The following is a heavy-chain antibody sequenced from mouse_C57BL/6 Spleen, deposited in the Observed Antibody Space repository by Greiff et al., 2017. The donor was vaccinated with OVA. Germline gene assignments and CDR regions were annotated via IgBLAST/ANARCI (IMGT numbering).Heavy chain of an antibody. Sequence: EVHLVESGGGLVQPGGSMKLSCVASGFTFSNYWMNWVRQSPEKGLEWVAQIRLKSDNYATHYAESVKGRFTISRDDSKSSVYLQMNNLRAEDTGIYYCTGLLKFAYWGQGTLVTVSA. CDR2: IRLKSDNYAT. V-gene: IGHV6-3*01. J-gene: IGHJ3*01. CDR3: TGLLKFAY. D-gene: IGHD2-10*01. CDR1: GFTFSNYW.